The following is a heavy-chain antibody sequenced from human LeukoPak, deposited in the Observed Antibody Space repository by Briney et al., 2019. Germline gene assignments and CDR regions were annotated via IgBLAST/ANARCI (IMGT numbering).Heavy chain of an antibody. CDR3: ARVRYCSTNRCYDREFDN. J-gene: IGHJ4*02. CDR1: GDSFRSYY. Sequence: SETLSLTCTVSGDSFRSYYWSWIRQPPGKTLEWIGYIYSSGSTNYNPSLKSRVTISVDTSKNQFSLKLNSVTAADTAVYYCARVRYCSTNRCYDREFDNWGQGTLVTVSS. D-gene: IGHD2-2*01. CDR2: IYSSGST. V-gene: IGHV4-59*01.